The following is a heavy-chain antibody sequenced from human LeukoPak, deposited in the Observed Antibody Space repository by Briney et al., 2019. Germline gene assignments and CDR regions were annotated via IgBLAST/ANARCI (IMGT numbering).Heavy chain of an antibody. V-gene: IGHV3-23*01. CDR1: GFTFSSYA. J-gene: IGHJ4*02. D-gene: IGHD5-18*01. Sequence: GGSLKLSCAASGFTFSSYAMSWVRQAPGKGLEWVSAISGSGGSTYYADSVKGRFTISRDNSKNTLYLQMNSLRAEDTAVYYCANAQNVDTEIDYWGQGTLVTVSS. CDR3: ANAQNVDTEIDY. CDR2: ISGSGGST.